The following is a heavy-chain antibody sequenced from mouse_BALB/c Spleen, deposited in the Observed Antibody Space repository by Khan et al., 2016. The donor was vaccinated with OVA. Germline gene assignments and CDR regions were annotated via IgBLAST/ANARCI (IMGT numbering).Heavy chain of an antibody. CDR2: IYPGDGET. J-gene: IGHJ3*01. CDR1: GYAFSSYW. CDR3: ARSGYDYFAY. D-gene: IGHD2-14*01. V-gene: IGHV1-80*01. Sequence: VQLQESGAELVRPGSSVKISCKASGYAFSSYWMNWVKQRPGQGLEWIGQIYPGDGETTYTGKFKGKVTLTADKSSSTAYMQLSSLTSEDSAVYFCARSGYDYFAYWGQGTLVTVSA.